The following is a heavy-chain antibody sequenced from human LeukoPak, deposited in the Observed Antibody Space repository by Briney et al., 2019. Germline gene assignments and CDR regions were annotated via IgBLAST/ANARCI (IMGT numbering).Heavy chain of an antibody. V-gene: IGHV4-34*01. CDR1: GGSFSGYY. Sequence: SETLSLTCAVYGGSFSGYYWSWIRQPPGKGLEWIGEINHSGSTNYNPSLKSRVTISVDTSKNQFSLKLSSVTAADTAVYYCARGGYSNHFFDYWGQGTLVTVSS. J-gene: IGHJ4*02. CDR3: ARGGYSNHFFDY. CDR2: INHSGST. D-gene: IGHD4-11*01.